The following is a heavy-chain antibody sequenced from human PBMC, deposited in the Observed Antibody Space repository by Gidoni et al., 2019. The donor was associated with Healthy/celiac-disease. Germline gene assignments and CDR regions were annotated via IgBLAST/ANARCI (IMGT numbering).Heavy chain of an antibody. J-gene: IGHJ6*02. Sequence: EVQLVQSGAEVKKPGESLRISCKGSGYSFTSYWISWVRQMPGKGLEWMGRIDPSDSYTNYSPSFQGHVTISADKSISTAYLQWSSLKASDTAMYYCARRRAGDCSSTSCYSHYGMDVWGQGTTVTVSS. V-gene: IGHV5-10-1*03. CDR2: IDPSDSYT. CDR1: GYSFTSYW. D-gene: IGHD2-2*02. CDR3: ARRRAGDCSSTSCYSHYGMDV.